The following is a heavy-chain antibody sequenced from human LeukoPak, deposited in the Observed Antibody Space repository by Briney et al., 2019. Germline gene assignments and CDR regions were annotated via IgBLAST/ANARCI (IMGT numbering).Heavy chain of an antibody. CDR2: ISSSSYI. J-gene: IGHJ4*02. CDR3: ARDREDIVDDY. Sequence: GGSLRLSCAASGFTFSSYSMNWVRQAPGKELEWVSSISSSSYIYYADSVKGRFTISRDNAKNSLYLQMNSLRAEDTAVYYCARDREDIVDDYWGQGTLVTVSS. D-gene: IGHD2-15*01. CDR1: GFTFSSYS. V-gene: IGHV3-21*01.